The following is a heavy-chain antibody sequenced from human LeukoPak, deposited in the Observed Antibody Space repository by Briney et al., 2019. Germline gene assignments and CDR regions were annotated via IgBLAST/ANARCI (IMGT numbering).Heavy chain of an antibody. J-gene: IGHJ6*03. CDR1: GFTFSSYS. CDR2: ISSSSSYI. V-gene: IGHV3-21*01. CDR3: ARAPSKYDFWSGYHYYYMDV. Sequence: PGGSLRLSCAASGFTFSSYSMYWVRQAPGKGLEWVSSISSSSSYIYYADSVKGRFTISRDNAKNSLYLQMNSLRAEDTAVYYCARAPSKYDFWSGYHYYYMDVWGKGTTVTVSS. D-gene: IGHD3-3*01.